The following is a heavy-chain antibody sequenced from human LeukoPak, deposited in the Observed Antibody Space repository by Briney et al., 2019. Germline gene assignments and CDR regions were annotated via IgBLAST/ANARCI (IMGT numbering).Heavy chain of an antibody. V-gene: IGHV1-18*01. J-gene: IGHJ3*02. Sequence: GASVTVSCKASGYTFTSYGISWVRQAPGQGLEWMGWISAYNGNTNYAQKLQGRVTITTDTSTSTAYMELRSLRSDDTAVYYCARDPYCGGDCYYDAFDIWGQGTMVTVSS. CDR3: ARDPYCGGDCYYDAFDI. D-gene: IGHD2-21*02. CDR1: GYTFTSYG. CDR2: ISAYNGNT.